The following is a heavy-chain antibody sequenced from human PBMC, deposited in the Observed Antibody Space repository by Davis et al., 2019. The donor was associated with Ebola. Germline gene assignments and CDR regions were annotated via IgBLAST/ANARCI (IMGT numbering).Heavy chain of an antibody. V-gene: IGHV1-69*02. J-gene: IGHJ6*04. CDR1: GGTFSSYT. CDR2: IIPILGIA. Sequence: AASVQVSCKASGGTFSSYTISWVRQAPGQGLEWMGRIIPILGIANYAQKFQGRVTMTRDTSTSTVYMELSSLRSEDTAVYYCARGRLWFGDYYYGMDVWGKGTTVTVSS. CDR3: ARGRLWFGDYYYGMDV. D-gene: IGHD3-10*01.